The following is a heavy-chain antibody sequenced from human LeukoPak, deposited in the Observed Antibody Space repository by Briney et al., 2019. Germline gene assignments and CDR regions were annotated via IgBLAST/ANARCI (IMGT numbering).Heavy chain of an antibody. V-gene: IGHV4-39*01. Sequence: SETLSITCTVSGGSISSSDYYWGWVRQPPGKGLEWIGNIYYSGSSYSSPSLKSRVTISSDTSKNQFSVKLTSVTAADTAVYYCVRVGYAYGPVGNWFDPWGQGVLVTVSS. CDR2: IYYSGSS. J-gene: IGHJ5*02. CDR1: GGSISSSDYY. D-gene: IGHD5-18*01. CDR3: VRVGYAYGPVGNWFDP.